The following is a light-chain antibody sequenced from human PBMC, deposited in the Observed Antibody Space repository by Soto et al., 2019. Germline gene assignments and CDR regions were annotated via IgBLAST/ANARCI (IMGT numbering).Light chain of an antibody. CDR2: KAS. CDR3: LQYRSLNT. J-gene: IGKJ2*01. V-gene: IGKV1-5*03. Sequence: DIQMTQSPSTVSASVGDRVTITCRASQNVDIWLAWYQQKPGRAPKLMIYKASTLGSGVPSRFSGSGSGTEFTLTISGLQQDDFAVYYCLQYRSLNTFCQGTKLEVK. CDR1: QNVDIW.